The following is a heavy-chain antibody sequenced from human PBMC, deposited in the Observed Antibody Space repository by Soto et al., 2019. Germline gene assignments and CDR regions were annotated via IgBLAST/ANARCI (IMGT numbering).Heavy chain of an antibody. Sequence: GASVKVSCKASGGTFSSYATCWVRQAPGQGLEWMGGIIPIFGTANYAQKFQGRVTITADESTSTAYMELSSLRSEDTAVYYCARRIAANYGMDVWGQGTTVTVPS. CDR1: GGTFSSYA. V-gene: IGHV1-69*13. J-gene: IGHJ6*02. CDR3: ARRIAANYGMDV. CDR2: IIPIFGTA. D-gene: IGHD6-13*01.